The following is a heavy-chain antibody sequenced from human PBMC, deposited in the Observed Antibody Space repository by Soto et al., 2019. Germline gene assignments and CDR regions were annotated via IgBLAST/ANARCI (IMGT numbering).Heavy chain of an antibody. CDR2: IYHSGST. D-gene: IGHD6-13*01. J-gene: IGHJ4*02. V-gene: IGHV4-4*02. CDR1: GGSISSSNW. Sequence: QVQLQESGPGLVKPSGTLSLTCAVSGGSISSSNWWSWVRQPPGKGLEWIGEIYHSGSTNYNPSLKGRVTISVDKSKNQFSLKLSSVTAADTAVYYCARLAARYSSSWYYFDYWGQGTLVTVSS. CDR3: ARLAARYSSSWYYFDY.